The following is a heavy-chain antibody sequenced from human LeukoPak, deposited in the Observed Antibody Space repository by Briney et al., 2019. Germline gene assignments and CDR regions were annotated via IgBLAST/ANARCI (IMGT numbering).Heavy chain of an antibody. Sequence: GGSLRLSCAASGFTFSRYWMSWVRQAPGKGLEWVANIKQDGSEKYYVDSVKGRFTISRDNAKNSLYLQMSSLRVEDTALYYCAKDKSAWLEYNWFDPWGQETLVTVSS. CDR3: AKDKSAWLEYNWFDP. D-gene: IGHD6-19*01. V-gene: IGHV3-7*03. CDR1: GFTFSRYW. CDR2: IKQDGSEK. J-gene: IGHJ5*02.